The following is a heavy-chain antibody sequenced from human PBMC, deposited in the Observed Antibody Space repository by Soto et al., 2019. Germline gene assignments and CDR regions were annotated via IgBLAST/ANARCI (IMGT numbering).Heavy chain of an antibody. Sequence: GGSLRLSCAASGFTSTRYSMNWVRQAPGKGLEWVSSISSTTNYIYYGDSMKGRFTISRDNAKDSLYLEMNSLRAEDTAVYYCARESEDLTSNFDYWGQGTLVTVSS. CDR1: GFTSTRYS. J-gene: IGHJ4*02. CDR2: ISSTTNYI. CDR3: ARESEDLTSNFDY. V-gene: IGHV3-21*06.